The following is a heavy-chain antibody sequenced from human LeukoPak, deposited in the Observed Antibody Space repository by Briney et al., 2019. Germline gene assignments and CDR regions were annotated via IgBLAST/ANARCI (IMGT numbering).Heavy chain of an antibody. J-gene: IGHJ5*02. V-gene: IGHV4-4*07. CDR1: GGSISSYY. CDR2: IYTSGST. D-gene: IGHD1-1*01. CDR3: ARGAYTTGTPNWFDP. Sequence: PSETLSLTCTVSGGSISSYYWSWIRQPAGKGLEWIGRIYTSGSTNYNPSLKSRVTISVDTSKNQFSLKLSSVTAADTAVYYCARGAYTTGTPNWFDPWGQGTLVTVSS.